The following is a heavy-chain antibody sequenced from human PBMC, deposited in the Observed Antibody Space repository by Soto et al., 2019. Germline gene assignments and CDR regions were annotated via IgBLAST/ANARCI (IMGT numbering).Heavy chain of an antibody. CDR1: GFTFTSSA. V-gene: IGHV1-58*01. Sequence: SVKVSCKASGFTFTSSAVQWVRQARGQRLEWIGWIVVGSGNTNYAQKFQERVTITRDMSTSTAYMELSSLRSEDTAVYYCAVINPRRYSSSPGSIGYWGQGTLVTVSS. CDR3: AVINPRRYSSSPGSIGY. D-gene: IGHD6-6*01. CDR2: IVVGSGNT. J-gene: IGHJ4*02.